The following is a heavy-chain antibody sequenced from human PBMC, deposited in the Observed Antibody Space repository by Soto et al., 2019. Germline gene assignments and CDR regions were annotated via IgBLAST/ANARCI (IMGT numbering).Heavy chain of an antibody. Sequence: EVQLLESGVGLVQPGGSLRLACAASGFTFSSYAMSWVRQAPGKGLEWVSAISGSGGSTYYADSVKGRFTISRDNSKNTLYRQMNSLRAEDTDVYYCAKPRVYLSRGIDYWGQGTLVTVSS. D-gene: IGHD2-8*01. CDR2: ISGSGGST. J-gene: IGHJ4*02. CDR3: AKPRVYLSRGIDY. V-gene: IGHV3-23*01. CDR1: GFTFSSYA.